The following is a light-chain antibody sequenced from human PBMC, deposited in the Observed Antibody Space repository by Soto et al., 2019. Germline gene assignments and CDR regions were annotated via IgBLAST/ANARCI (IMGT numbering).Light chain of an antibody. CDR2: DAS. Sequence: EIQLTQSPATLSSSPGDIATLFFRVSQSIVSYLALYQQKPGKAPRLLICDASTCSTGIPAIFSCSLSVTDFTLTSSSLEPDDFAVYCCQQRSYLFTFGGGTKVDIK. CDR3: QQRSYLFT. CDR1: QSIVSY. V-gene: IGKV3-11*01. J-gene: IGKJ4*01.